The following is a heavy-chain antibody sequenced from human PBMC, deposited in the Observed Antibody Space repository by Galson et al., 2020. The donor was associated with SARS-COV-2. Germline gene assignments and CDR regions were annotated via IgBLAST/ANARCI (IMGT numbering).Heavy chain of an antibody. J-gene: IGHJ4*02. V-gene: IGHV3-33*01. CDR1: GFTFRNYA. CDR2: IWYDGSSQ. Sequence: GESLKISCGASGFTFRNYAMNWVRQAPGKGLEWVAVIWYDGSSQNYADSVKGRFTISRDNSKNTLFLQMKNLRAEDTALYYCARDTKAFYFYSSGIDYWGQGALVTVSS. CDR3: ARDTKAFYFYSSGIDY. D-gene: IGHD3-10*01.